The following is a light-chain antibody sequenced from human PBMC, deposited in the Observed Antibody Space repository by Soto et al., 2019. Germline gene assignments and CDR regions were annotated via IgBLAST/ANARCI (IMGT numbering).Light chain of an antibody. CDR3: QHYNTYPWT. V-gene: IGKV1-5*03. J-gene: IGKJ1*01. CDR2: KAS. Sequence: QMTQSPSTLSGSVGSSVTIICRASQTISSWLAWYQQKQGKAPKILIYKASHLENGVPSRFSGSGSGTEVNLTISSLQPGDFATYYCQHYNTYPWTFGQGTKVDIK. CDR1: QTISSW.